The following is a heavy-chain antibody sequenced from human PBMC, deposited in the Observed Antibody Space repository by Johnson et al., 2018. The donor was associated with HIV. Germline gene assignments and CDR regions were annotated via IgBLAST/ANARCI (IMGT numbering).Heavy chain of an antibody. CDR3: ARGGSRTTIFGVDINLGGFDI. CDR2: MGTAGDT. CDR1: GFIFSNYD. D-gene: IGHD3-3*01. J-gene: IGHJ3*02. Sequence: VQLVESGGDWVQRGGSLKLSCAASGFIFSNYDIHWVRQATGKGLEWVSTMGTAGDTYYAGSVKGRFTVSRENAKNSLYLQMNSLRAGDTAVYYCARGGSRTTIFGVDINLGGFDIWGQGTRVTVSS. V-gene: IGHV3-13*01.